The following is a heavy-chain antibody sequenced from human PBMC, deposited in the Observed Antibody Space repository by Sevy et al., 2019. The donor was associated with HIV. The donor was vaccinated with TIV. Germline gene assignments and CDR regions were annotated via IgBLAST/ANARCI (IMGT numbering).Heavy chain of an antibody. CDR3: ARDPMITFGQSPPSYYYYGMDV. Sequence: ASVKVSCKASGGTFSSYAISWVRQAPGQGLEWMGGIIPIFGTANYAQKFQGRVTITADESTSTAYMELSSLRSEDTAVYYCARDPMITFGQSPPSYYYYGMDVWGQGTTVTVSS. CDR1: GGTFSSYA. J-gene: IGHJ6*02. D-gene: IGHD3-16*01. V-gene: IGHV1-69*13. CDR2: IIPIFGTA.